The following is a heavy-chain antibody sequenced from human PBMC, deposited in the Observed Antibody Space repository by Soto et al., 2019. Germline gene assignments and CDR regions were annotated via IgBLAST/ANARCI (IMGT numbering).Heavy chain of an antibody. CDR3: ARDHPPIAVAGNYYYYYGMDV. CDR2: ISSSSSYI. J-gene: IGHJ6*02. V-gene: IGHV3-21*01. CDR1: GFTFSSYS. Sequence: EVQLVESGGGLVEPGGSLRLSCAASGFTFSSYSMNWVRQAPGKGLEWVSSISSSSSYIYYADSVKGRFTISRDNAKNSLYLQMNSLRAEDTAVYYCARDHPPIAVAGNYYYYYGMDVWGQGTTVTVSS. D-gene: IGHD6-19*01.